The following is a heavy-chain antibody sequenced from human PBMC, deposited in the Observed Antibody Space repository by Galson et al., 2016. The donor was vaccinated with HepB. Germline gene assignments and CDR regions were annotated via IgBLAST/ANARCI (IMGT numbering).Heavy chain of an antibody. CDR2: IYWNDDK. CDR3: SRRTLHAGHWTFDY. D-gene: IGHD1-1*01. Sequence: PALVKPTQTLTLTCTFSGFSLSTSGVGVGWIRQPPGEALEWLALIYWNDDKRYSPSLKSSFSITKDTSKNQVVLTITNMDPVATATYYCSRRTLHAGHWTFDYWGQGTLVTVSA. CDR1: GFSLSTSGVG. J-gene: IGHJ4*02. V-gene: IGHV2-5*01.